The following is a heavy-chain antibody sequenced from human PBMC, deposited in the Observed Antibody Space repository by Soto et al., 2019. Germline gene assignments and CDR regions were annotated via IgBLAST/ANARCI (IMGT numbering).Heavy chain of an antibody. CDR2: ITPILGIA. J-gene: IGHJ5*02. Sequence: QVQLVQSGAEVKKPGSSVKVSCKASGGTFSSYTISWVRKPPGQGLEWMGRITPILGIANYAQKFQGRVTITADKSTSTAYMELSSLRSEDTAVYYCARGLGTVTISWFDPWGQGTLVTVSS. CDR1: GGTFSSYT. CDR3: ARGLGTVTISWFDP. V-gene: IGHV1-69*02. D-gene: IGHD4-17*01.